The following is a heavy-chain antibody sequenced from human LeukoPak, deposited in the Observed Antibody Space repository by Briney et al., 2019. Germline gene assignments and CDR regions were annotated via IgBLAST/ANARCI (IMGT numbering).Heavy chain of an antibody. D-gene: IGHD2-2*01. Sequence: GGSLRLSCAASGFTFDDYAMHWVRQAPGKGLEWVSGISWNSGSIGYADSVKGRFTISRDNAKNSLYLQMNSLRAEDTALYYCAKDLGYCSSTSCHSGFDYWGQGTLVTVSS. J-gene: IGHJ4*02. CDR1: GFTFDDYA. CDR2: ISWNSGSI. V-gene: IGHV3-9*01. CDR3: AKDLGYCSSTSCHSGFDY.